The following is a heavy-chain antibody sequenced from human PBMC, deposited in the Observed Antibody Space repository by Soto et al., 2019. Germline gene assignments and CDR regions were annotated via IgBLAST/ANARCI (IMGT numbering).Heavy chain of an antibody. D-gene: IGHD5-12*01. V-gene: IGHV5-51*01. CDR2: IYPGDSET. CDR3: ARHRRAIVASTDPLHI. J-gene: IGHJ3*02. Sequence: GSSLKISCQVSGDDFGMYWIAGVRQPPGRGLEWIGIIYPGDSETKYSTSFQGRVTISADRSTKTAYLQWSGLKASDTATYYCARHRRAIVASTDPLHIWGQGTKVTVSS. CDR1: GDDFGMYW.